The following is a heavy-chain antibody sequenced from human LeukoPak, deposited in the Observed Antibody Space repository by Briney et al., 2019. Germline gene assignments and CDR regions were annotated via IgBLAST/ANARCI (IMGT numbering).Heavy chain of an antibody. CDR1: GGSISPYY. CDR2: TYYSGTT. Sequence: PSETLSLTCSVSGGSISPYYWSWIRQPPGKGLEWIGYTYYSGTTNYNPSLQSRVTISVATSKNQFSLKLSSVTAADTALYYCARDRASAGGFDYWGQGTLVTVSS. CDR3: ARDRASAGGFDY. V-gene: IGHV4-59*01. J-gene: IGHJ4*02. D-gene: IGHD2-15*01.